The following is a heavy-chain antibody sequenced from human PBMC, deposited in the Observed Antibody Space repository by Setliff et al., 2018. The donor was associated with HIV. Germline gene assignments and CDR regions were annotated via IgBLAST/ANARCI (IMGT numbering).Heavy chain of an antibody. V-gene: IGHV4-39*07. CDR3: ARDHIVATIRDYYYGMDV. D-gene: IGHD5-12*01. CDR2: IYNSGTT. J-gene: IGHJ6*02. Sequence: SETLSLTCTVSGGSISSSSYYWGWIRQPPGKGLEWIGSIYNSGTTYYNPSLKSRVTMSVDTSKNQFSLKLSSVTPADTAVYYCARDHIVATIRDYYYGMDVWGQGTMVTVSS. CDR1: GGSISSSSYY.